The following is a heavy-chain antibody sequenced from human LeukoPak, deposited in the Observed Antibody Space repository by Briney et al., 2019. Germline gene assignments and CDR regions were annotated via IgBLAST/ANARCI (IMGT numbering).Heavy chain of an antibody. V-gene: IGHV1-69*05. CDR2: IIPIFGTA. D-gene: IGHD3/OR15-3a*01. CDR1: GGTFSSYA. Sequence: GSSVKVSCKAPGGTFSSYAISWVRQAPGQGLEWMGRIIPIFGTANYAQKFQGRVTITTDESTSTAYMELSSLRSEDTAVYYCAISGLAQPVGLWDYWGQGTLVTVSS. CDR3: AISGLAQPVGLWDY. J-gene: IGHJ4*02.